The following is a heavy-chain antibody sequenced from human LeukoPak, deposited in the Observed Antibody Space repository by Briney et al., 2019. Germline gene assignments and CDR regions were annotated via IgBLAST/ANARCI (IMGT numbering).Heavy chain of an antibody. D-gene: IGHD7-27*01. CDR1: GFIFDNYG. V-gene: IGHV3-20*04. CDR3: ASRTWGISTFDI. CDR2: INWNGGST. J-gene: IGHJ3*02. Sequence: GGSLRLSCAASGFIFDNYGMNWVRQAPGKGLERVSGINWNGGSTAYADPVKGRFTISRDNAKNSLFLQMNSLRAEDTALYYCASRTWGISTFDIWGQGTMVTVSS.